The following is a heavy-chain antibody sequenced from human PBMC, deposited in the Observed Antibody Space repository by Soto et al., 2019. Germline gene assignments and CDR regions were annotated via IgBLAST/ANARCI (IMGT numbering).Heavy chain of an antibody. V-gene: IGHV1-69*01. CDR3: ARSCSSTSCLPYYYYGMDV. D-gene: IGHD2-2*01. J-gene: IGHJ6*02. CDR1: GGTFSSYA. CDR2: IIPIFGTA. Sequence: QVQLVQSGAEVQKPGSSVKVSCKASGGTFSSYAISWVRQAPGQGLEWMGGIIPIFGTANYAQKFQCRVTITADESTGTAFMELSSLRSEDTAVYYCARSCSSTSCLPYYYYGMDVWGQGTTVTVSS.